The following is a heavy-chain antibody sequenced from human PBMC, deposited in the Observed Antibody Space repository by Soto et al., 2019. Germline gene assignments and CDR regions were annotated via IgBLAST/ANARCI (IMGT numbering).Heavy chain of an antibody. V-gene: IGHV4-59*08. J-gene: IGHJ6*02. D-gene: IGHD3-22*01. Sequence: KTSETLSLTCTVSGGSISSYYWSWIRQPPGKGLEWIGYIYYSGSTNYNPSLKSRVTISVDTSKNQFSLKLSSVTAADTAVHYCARQPPDYYDSSGYYYGMDVWGQGTTVTVS. CDR1: GGSISSYY. CDR2: IYYSGST. CDR3: ARQPPDYYDSSGYYYGMDV.